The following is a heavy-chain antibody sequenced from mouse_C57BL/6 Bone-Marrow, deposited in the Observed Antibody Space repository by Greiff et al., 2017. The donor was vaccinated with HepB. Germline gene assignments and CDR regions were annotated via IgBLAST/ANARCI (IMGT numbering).Heavy chain of an antibody. CDR2: IYPGRGNT. Sequence: VQLQQSGAELVRPGASVKLSCKASGYTFTDYYINWVKQRPGQGLEWIARIYPGRGNTYYNEKFKGKATLTAEKSSSTAYMQLSSLTSEDSAVYLRANGDDGYYGGFADWGEGTLVTVSA. CDR1: GYTFTDYY. CDR3: ANGDDGYYGGFAD. J-gene: IGHJ3*01. V-gene: IGHV1-76*01. D-gene: IGHD2-3*01.